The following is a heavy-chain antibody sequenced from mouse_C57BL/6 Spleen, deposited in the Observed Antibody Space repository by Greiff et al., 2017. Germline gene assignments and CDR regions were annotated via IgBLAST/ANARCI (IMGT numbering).Heavy chain of an antibody. Sequence: VQLQQSGAELAKPGASVKLSCKASGYTFTSYWLHWVKQRPGQGLEWIGYINPSSGYTKYNQKFKDKATLTVDKSSSTAYMQLSSLTYEDSAVYYCARAEIYDGYPSFAYWGKGTLVTVSA. CDR1: GYTFTSYW. D-gene: IGHD2-3*01. CDR2: INPSSGYT. J-gene: IGHJ3*01. CDR3: ARAEIYDGYPSFAY. V-gene: IGHV1-7*01.